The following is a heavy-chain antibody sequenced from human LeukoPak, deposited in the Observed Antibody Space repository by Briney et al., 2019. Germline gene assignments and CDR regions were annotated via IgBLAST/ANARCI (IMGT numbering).Heavy chain of an antibody. CDR1: GYTFTGYY. CDR3: ARDRGLDIAAAGKFRHYYYYMDV. V-gene: IGHV1-2*02. CDR2: INPNSGGT. Sequence: ASVKVSCKASGYTFTGYYMHWVRQAPGQGLEWMGWINPNSGGTNYAQKFQGRVTMTRDTSISTAYMELSRLRSDDTAVYYCARDRGLDIAAAGKFRHYYYYMDVWGKGTTVTVSS. J-gene: IGHJ6*03. D-gene: IGHD6-13*01.